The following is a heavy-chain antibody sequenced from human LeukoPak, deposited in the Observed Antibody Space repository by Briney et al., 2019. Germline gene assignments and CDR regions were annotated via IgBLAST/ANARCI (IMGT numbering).Heavy chain of an antibody. J-gene: IGHJ4*02. V-gene: IGHV4-39*01. Sequence: PSETLSLTCTVSGGSISSSSYYWGWIRQPPGKGLEWIGTIYYSGSTYYNPSLKSRVTISVDTSKNQFSLKLSSVTAADTAVYYCARVVPMYSSNWYDDYWGQGTLVTVSS. CDR2: IYYSGST. D-gene: IGHD6-13*01. CDR3: ARVVPMYSSNWYDDY. CDR1: GGSISSSSYY.